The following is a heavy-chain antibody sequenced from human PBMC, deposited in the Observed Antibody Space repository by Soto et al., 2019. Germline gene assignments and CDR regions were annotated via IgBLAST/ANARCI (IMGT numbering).Heavy chain of an antibody. CDR3: AKERGVIDAFDI. D-gene: IGHD3-10*01. CDR1: GFTSSTFV. Sequence: QVQLVESGGGVVQPGRSLRLSCAASGFTSSTFVIHWVRQAPGKGLEWLEVISSDGNNQSYADSVKGRFTISRDKSKNTLYLQVNRLRAEDTAVYFCAKERGVIDAFDIWGQGTMVTVSS. V-gene: IGHV3-30*18. J-gene: IGHJ3*02. CDR2: ISSDGNNQ.